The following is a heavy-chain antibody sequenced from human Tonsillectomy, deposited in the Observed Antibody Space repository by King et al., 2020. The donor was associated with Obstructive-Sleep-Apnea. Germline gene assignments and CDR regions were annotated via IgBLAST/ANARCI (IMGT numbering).Heavy chain of an antibody. Sequence: VQLQESGPGLVKPSHTLSLTCTVSGGSISSGAYYWSWLRQPPGKGLEWSGYSYYSGSTYYNPSLTSRGTLSVYTSKNQCSLKLSSVTAADTAVYYCARDNGSGSYFPFDHWGQGTLVTVSS. D-gene: IGHD3-10*01. CDR3: ARDNGSGSYFPFDH. J-gene: IGHJ4*02. V-gene: IGHV4-31*03. CDR2: SYYSGST. CDR1: GGSISSGAYY.